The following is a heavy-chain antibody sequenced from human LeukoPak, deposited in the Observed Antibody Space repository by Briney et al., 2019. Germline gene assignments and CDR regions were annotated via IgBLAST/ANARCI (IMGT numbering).Heavy chain of an antibody. J-gene: IGHJ5*02. D-gene: IGHD6-6*01. CDR2: TNWNGGST. V-gene: IGHV3-20*01. Sequence: GGSLRLSCAASGFTFDDYGMGWVRQAPGKGMEWVSGTNWNGGSTGYADSVKGRFTISRDNAKNPLYLQMNSLRAEDTALYHCARVREYSSSRWFDPWGQGTLVTVSS. CDR3: ARVREYSSSRWFDP. CDR1: GFTFDDYG.